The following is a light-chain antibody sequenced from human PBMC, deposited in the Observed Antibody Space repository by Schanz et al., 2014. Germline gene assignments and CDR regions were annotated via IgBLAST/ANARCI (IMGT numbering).Light chain of an antibody. CDR3: LLQYSGSSRV. J-gene: IGLJ2*01. CDR2: DTA. CDR1: TGYVTSGHY. Sequence: QAVVTQEPSLTVSPGGTVTLTCGSTTGYVTSGHYPYWFQQKPGQAPRTLIYDTANRHSWTPARFSGSLLGGKALLTLSGAQPEDEADYYCLLQYSGSSRVFGGGTKLTVL. V-gene: IGLV7-46*01.